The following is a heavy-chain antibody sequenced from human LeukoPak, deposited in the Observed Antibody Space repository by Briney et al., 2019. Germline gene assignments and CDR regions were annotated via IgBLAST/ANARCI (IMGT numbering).Heavy chain of an antibody. J-gene: IGHJ4*02. Sequence: SETLSLTCTVSGGSISSGGYYWSWIRQHPGKGLEWIGYIYYSGSTYYNPSLKSRVTISVDTSMNQFSLKLSSVTAANTAVYYCARAGYDSSGYYYYSFDYWGQGTLVTVSS. D-gene: IGHD3-22*01. CDR2: IYYSGST. CDR1: GGSISSGGYY. CDR3: ARAGYDSSGYYYYSFDY. V-gene: IGHV4-31*03.